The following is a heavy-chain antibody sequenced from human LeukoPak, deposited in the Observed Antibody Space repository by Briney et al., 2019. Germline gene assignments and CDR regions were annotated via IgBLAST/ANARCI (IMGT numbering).Heavy chain of an antibody. CDR3: ARDRTYYSGTDWFDP. D-gene: IGHD3-10*01. V-gene: IGHV3-30*04. J-gene: IGHJ5*02. CDR2: ISYDGSNK. Sequence: PRRSLRLSCAASGFTFSSYAMHWVRQAPGKGLEWVAVISYDGSNKYYADSVKGRFTISRDNSKNTLYLQMNSLRAEDTAVYYCARDRTYYSGTDWFDPWGQGTLVTVSS. CDR1: GFTFSSYA.